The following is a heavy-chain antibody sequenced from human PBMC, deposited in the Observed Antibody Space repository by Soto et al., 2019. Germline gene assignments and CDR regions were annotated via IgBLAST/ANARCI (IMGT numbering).Heavy chain of an antibody. Sequence: GGSLRLSCAASGFTFSSYAMSWVRQAPGKGLEWVSAISGSGGSTYYADSVKGRFTISRDNSKNTLYLQMNSLRAEDTAVYYGAKEFNYDGSGPPDYWGQGTLVTVSS. V-gene: IGHV3-23*01. J-gene: IGHJ4*02. CDR2: ISGSGGST. CDR3: AKEFNYDGSGPPDY. CDR1: GFTFSSYA. D-gene: IGHD3-22*01.